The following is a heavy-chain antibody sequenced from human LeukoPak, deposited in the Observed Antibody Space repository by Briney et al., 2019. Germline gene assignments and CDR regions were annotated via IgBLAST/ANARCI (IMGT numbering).Heavy chain of an antibody. J-gene: IGHJ4*02. CDR2: IRYDGSNK. CDR1: GFTFSSYG. CDR3: AKDSVEYSSSSYYFDY. V-gene: IGHV3-30*02. D-gene: IGHD6-6*01. Sequence: PGGSLRLSCAASGFTFSSYGMHWVRQAPGKGLEWVAFIRYDGSNKYYADSVKGRFTISRDNSKNTLYLQMNSLRAEDTAVYYCAKDSVEYSSSSYYFDYWGQGTLVTVSS.